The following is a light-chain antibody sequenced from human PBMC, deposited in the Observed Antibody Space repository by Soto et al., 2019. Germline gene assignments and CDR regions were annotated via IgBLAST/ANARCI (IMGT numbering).Light chain of an antibody. J-gene: IGKJ4*01. CDR3: QQCRNWPLT. CDR1: QNVYNN. Sequence: EIVMTQSPATLSVSPGEGATLSCKASQNVYNNLAWYQQRPGQPPRLLIYDASTRATGISARFRGSGYGTEFTLTIINLQSEDFAVYFCQQCRNWPLTFGGGTKVEIK. CDR2: DAS. V-gene: IGKV3-15*01.